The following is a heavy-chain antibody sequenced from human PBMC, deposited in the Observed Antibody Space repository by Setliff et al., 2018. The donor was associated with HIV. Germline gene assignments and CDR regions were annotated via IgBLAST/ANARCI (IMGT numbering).Heavy chain of an antibody. Sequence: GGSLRLSCAVSGFTFSTFSMSWVRQAPGKGLEWVSSISSDGFYINYADSVKGRFTISRDNANNSLILQMNSLRVDDTAVYFCARYWDCYDSWGQGTLVTAPQ. CDR1: GFTFSTFS. CDR3: ARYWDCYDS. CDR2: ISSDGFYI. V-gene: IGHV3-21*01. D-gene: IGHD2-8*02. J-gene: IGHJ4*02.